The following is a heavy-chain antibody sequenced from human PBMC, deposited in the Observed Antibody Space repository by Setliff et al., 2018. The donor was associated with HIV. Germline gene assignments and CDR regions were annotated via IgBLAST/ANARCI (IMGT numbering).Heavy chain of an antibody. CDR3: AGGWSENTVMVQVEYFRH. J-gene: IGHJ1*01. CDR2: IIPMFNIA. CDR1: GYTFTSYG. Sequence: SVKVSCKASGYTFTSYGISWVRQAPGQGLEWMGGIIPMFNIANYAQKFQGRATITADISTTTASMELRSLRSEDTAVYYCAGGWSENTVMVQVEYFRHWGQGTLVTVSS. D-gene: IGHD5-18*01. V-gene: IGHV1-69*10.